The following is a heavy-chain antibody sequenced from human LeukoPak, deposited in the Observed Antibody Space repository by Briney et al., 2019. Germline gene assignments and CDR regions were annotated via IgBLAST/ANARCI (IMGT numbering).Heavy chain of an antibody. D-gene: IGHD3-10*01. CDR3: ARAGYYGSGNYYFDY. Sequence: SETLSLTCTVSGGSISTSYWNWIRQPPGKGLEWIGYIYYSENNNFNPSLKSRVTISIDTSRSQFSLNLSSVTAADTAVYYCARAGYYGSGNYYFDYWGQGTLVTVSS. V-gene: IGHV4-59*01. CDR2: IYYSENN. CDR1: GGSISTSY. J-gene: IGHJ4*02.